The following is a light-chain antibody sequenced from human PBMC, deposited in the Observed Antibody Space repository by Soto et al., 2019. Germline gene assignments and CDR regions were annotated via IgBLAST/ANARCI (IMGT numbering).Light chain of an antibody. J-gene: IGLJ1*01. V-gene: IGLV1-51*02. Sequence: QSVLTQPPSVSAAPGQMVTISCSGSSSNIGNNFVSWFQQLPGTAPRLLIYENNKRPSGVPDRFSGSKSGTSATLGITGLQTGDEADYYCGAWGGSLGGYVLGTGTKVPVL. CDR3: GAWGGSLGGYV. CDR1: SSNIGNNF. CDR2: ENN.